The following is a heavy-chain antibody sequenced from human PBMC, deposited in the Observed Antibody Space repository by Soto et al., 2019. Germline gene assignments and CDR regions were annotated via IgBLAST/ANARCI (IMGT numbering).Heavy chain of an antibody. CDR1: GGSISSYY. CDR2: IYYSGST. CDR3: ARVWGGAFDI. D-gene: IGHD3-10*01. Sequence: ETLSLTCSVSGGSISSYYWSWIRQPPGKGLEWIGYIYYSGSTNYNPSLKSRVTISVDTSKNQFSLKLSSVTAADTAVYYCARVWGGAFDIWGQGTMVTVSS. J-gene: IGHJ3*02. V-gene: IGHV4-59*01.